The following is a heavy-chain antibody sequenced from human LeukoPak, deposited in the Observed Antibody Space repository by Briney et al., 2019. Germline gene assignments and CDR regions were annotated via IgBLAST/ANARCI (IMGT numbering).Heavy chain of an antibody. D-gene: IGHD2-2*01. CDR2: IIPIFGTA. CDR3: ARDLPKVGYMHV. Sequence: SVTVSCMASRGTFISYAISWVRPAPGRGREWMGGIIPIFGTANDAQKLQGRVTITTDESTSRAYMELSSLRSKDTAVYYCARDLPKVGYMHVWGKGTTVTVSS. CDR1: RGTFISYA. V-gene: IGHV1-69*05. J-gene: IGHJ6*03.